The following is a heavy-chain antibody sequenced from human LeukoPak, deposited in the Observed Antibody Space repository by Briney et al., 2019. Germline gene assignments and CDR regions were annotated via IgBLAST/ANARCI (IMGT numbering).Heavy chain of an antibody. V-gene: IGHV1-2*02. CDR2: INPNSGGT. CDR3: ARDRGFGVASPAPEYSSGWYDY. CDR1: GCTFTGYY. J-gene: IGHJ4*02. D-gene: IGHD6-19*01. Sequence: ASVKVSCKASGCTFTGYYMHWVRQAPGQGLEWMGWINPNSGGTNYAQKFQGRVTMTRDTSISTAYMGLSRLRSDDTAVYYCARDRGFGVASPAPEYSSGWYDYWGQGTLVTVSS.